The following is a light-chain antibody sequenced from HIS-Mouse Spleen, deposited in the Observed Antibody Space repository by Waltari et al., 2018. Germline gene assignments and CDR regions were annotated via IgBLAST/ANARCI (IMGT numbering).Light chain of an antibody. CDR3: SSYTSSSTPYV. CDR2: DVS. V-gene: IGLV2-14*03. CDR1: SSDVGGYNL. Sequence: QSALTQPASVSGSPGQSITISCTGTSSDVGGYNLVSWYQQHPGKAPKLMIYDVSNRPSGVSNRFSGSKSGNTASLTISGLQAEDEADYYCSSYTSSSTPYVFGTGTKVTVL. J-gene: IGLJ1*01.